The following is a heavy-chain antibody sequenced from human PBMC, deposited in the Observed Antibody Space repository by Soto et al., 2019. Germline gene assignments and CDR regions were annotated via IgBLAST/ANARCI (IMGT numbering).Heavy chain of an antibody. Sequence: GGSLRLSCAASGFTFSSYLMHWVRQAPGKGLVWVSRINSDGSSTSYADSVKGRFTISRDNAKNTLYLQMNSLRAEDTAVYYCAGVVVPAALYYYYYGMDVWGQGTTVTVSS. J-gene: IGHJ6*02. CDR3: AGVVVPAALYYYYYGMDV. CDR1: GFTFSSYL. D-gene: IGHD2-2*01. CDR2: INSDGSST. V-gene: IGHV3-74*01.